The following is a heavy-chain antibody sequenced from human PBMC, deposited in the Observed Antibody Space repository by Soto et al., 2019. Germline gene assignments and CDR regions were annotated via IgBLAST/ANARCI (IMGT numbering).Heavy chain of an antibody. D-gene: IGHD2-15*01. Sequence: SQTLSLNCAISGDSVSSNSAAWNWIRQSPSIGLECLGAKYYKSKWYNYYAVSVKSRISINPDTSKNQFSLVLNSVTPEDTGVYYCARDRDSVTNYFDXWGQVSQVTVSX. CDR1: GDSVSSNSAA. CDR2: KYYKSKWYN. CDR3: ARDRDSVTNYFDX. J-gene: IGHJ4*02. V-gene: IGHV6-1*01.